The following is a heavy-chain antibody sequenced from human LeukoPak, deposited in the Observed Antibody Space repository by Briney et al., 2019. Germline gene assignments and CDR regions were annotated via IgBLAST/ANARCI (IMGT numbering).Heavy chain of an antibody. D-gene: IGHD5-12*01. CDR2: ISGSGGSA. V-gene: IGHV3-23*01. CDR1: GFTFSSYA. J-gene: IGHJ6*02. CDR3: AKEEWLRRDFHGMDV. Sequence: GGSLRLSCAASGFTFSSYAMSWVRQAPGKGLDSVSGISGSGGSADYAGSVKGRFTISRDNSKNTLYLQMNSLRAEDTAVYYCAKEEWLRRDFHGMDVWGQGTTVTVSS.